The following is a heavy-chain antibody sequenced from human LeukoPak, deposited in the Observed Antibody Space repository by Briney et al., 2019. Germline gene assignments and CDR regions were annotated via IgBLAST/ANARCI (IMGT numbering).Heavy chain of an antibody. CDR1: GLIFRSFG. CDR3: ARGKGPATVVTHFDY. CDR2: IWYDGSNK. Sequence: GRSLRLSCAASGLIFRSFGMHWVRQAPGKGLEWVAVIWYDGSNKYYADSVKGRFTISRDNSKNTLYLQMNSLRAEDTAVYYCARGKGPATVVTHFDYWGQGTLVTVSS. V-gene: IGHV3-33*08. D-gene: IGHD4-23*01. J-gene: IGHJ4*02.